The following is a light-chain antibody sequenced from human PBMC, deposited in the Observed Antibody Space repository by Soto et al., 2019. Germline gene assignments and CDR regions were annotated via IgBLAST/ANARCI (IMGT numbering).Light chain of an antibody. CDR2: YDD. J-gene: IGLJ2*01. CDR3: AAWDDSLSGVV. V-gene: IGLV1-36*01. Sequence: QSVLTQPPSVSGAPRQRVTISCSGSNSNIGNNAVNWYQQLPGKAPKLLIYYDDLLPSGVSDRFSGSKSGTSASLAISGLQSEDEAGYYCAAWDDSLSGVVFGGGTKLTVL. CDR1: NSNIGNNA.